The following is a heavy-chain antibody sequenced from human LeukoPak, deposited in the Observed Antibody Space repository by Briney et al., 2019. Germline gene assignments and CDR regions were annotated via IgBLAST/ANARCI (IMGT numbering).Heavy chain of an antibody. CDR3: ARAPYCDSSSCYTGSNWFDP. CDR2: INPNSGDT. V-gene: IGHV1-2*02. CDR1: GYTFAGYY. D-gene: IGHD2-2*02. Sequence: GASVKVSCTASGYTFAGYYVHWVRQAPGQGLEWMGWINPNSGDTNYAQKFQGRVTMTRDTSISTAYMEMSGLRSDDAAVYYCARAPYCDSSSCYTGSNWFDPWGQGTLVTVSS. J-gene: IGHJ5*02.